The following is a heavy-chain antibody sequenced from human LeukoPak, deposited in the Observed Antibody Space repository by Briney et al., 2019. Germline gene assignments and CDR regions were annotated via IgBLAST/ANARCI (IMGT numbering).Heavy chain of an antibody. Sequence: ASVKVSCKASCYTFSSYGISWVRQAPGQGLEWMGWISAYNGNTNYAQKLQGRVTMTTDTSTSTAYMELRSLRSDDTAVYYCARDQAWYYYGSGSYRDYWGQGTLVTVSS. CDR3: ARDQAWYYYGSGSYRDY. J-gene: IGHJ4*02. V-gene: IGHV1-18*01. D-gene: IGHD3-10*01. CDR1: CYTFSSYG. CDR2: ISAYNGNT.